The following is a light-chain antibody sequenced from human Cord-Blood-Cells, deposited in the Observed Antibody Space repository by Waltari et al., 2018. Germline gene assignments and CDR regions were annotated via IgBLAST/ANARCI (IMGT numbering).Light chain of an antibody. CDR1: QSVSSSY. CDR2: GAS. V-gene: IGKV3-20*01. Sequence: EIVLTQSPGTLSLSPGERATLSCRASQSVSSSYLAWYQQKPGEAPRLLIYGASSRATGSPDMCSGSGSGTDFTLTISRLEPEDFAVYYCQQYGSSLWTFGQGTKVEIK. CDR3: QQYGSSLWT. J-gene: IGKJ1*01.